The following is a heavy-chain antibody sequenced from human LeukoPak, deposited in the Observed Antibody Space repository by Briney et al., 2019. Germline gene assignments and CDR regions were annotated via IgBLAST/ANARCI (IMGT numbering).Heavy chain of an antibody. D-gene: IGHD3-16*02. Sequence: GGSLRLSCAASGFTFSSYWMHWVRHAPGKGLVWVLRINSDGSSTSYADSVKGRFTISRDNAKNTLYLQMNSLRAEDTAVYYCARGYDYVWGSYRYIDYWGQGTLVTVSS. CDR1: GFTFSSYW. V-gene: IGHV3-74*01. J-gene: IGHJ4*02. CDR3: ARGYDYVWGSYRYIDY. CDR2: INSDGSST.